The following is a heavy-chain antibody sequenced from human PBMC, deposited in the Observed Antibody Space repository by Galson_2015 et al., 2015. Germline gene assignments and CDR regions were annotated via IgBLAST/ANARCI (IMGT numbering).Heavy chain of an antibody. V-gene: IGHV3-48*03. CDR3: ARGKDYGGNSDY. CDR2: ISTSGSTI. D-gene: IGHD4-23*01. Sequence: SLRLPCAASGFTFSGFEMNWVRQAPGKGLEWVSYISTSGSTIYYADSVRGRFTMSRDNAKNSLYLQMNSLRAEDTAVYYCARGKDYGGNSDYWGQGTLVTVSS. CDR1: GFTFSGFE. J-gene: IGHJ4*02.